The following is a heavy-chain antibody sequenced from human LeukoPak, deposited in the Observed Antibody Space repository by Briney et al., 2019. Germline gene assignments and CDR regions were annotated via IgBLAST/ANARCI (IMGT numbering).Heavy chain of an antibody. CDR1: GGSISSYY. D-gene: IGHD3-22*01. V-gene: IGHV4-59*01. CDR3: ARESFDSSGNYLDY. CDR2: IYYSGST. Sequence: TPSETLSLTCTVSGGSISSYYWSWIRQPPGKGLEWIGYIYYSGSTNYNPSLKSRVTISVDTSKNQFSLKLSSVTAADTAVYYCARESFDSSGNYLDYWGQGTLVTVSS. J-gene: IGHJ4*02.